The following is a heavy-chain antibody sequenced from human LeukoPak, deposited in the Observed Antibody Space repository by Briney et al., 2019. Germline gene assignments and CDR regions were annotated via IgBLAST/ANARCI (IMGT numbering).Heavy chain of an antibody. J-gene: IGHJ3*02. Sequence: GGSLRLSCAASGFTFSSYSMNWVRQAPGKGLEWVSYISSSGATKYYADSVKGRFTFSRDNAKNSLYLQMNSLRAEDTALYYCARDGDWFGAFDIWGQGAMVTVSS. CDR3: ARDGDWFGAFDI. CDR1: GFTFSSYS. D-gene: IGHD3/OR15-3a*01. V-gene: IGHV3-48*04. CDR2: ISSSGATK.